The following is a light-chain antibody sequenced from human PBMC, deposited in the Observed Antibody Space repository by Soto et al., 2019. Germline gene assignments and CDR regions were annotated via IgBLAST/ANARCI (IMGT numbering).Light chain of an antibody. Sequence: EIVLTQSPGTLSLSPGERATLSCRASQSVSSGYLAWYQQKPGQAPRLLILGASSRATGIPDRFSGSGSGTEFTLTISSLQPDDFATYYCQHYNSYSEAFGQGTKVDIK. CDR3: QHYNSYSEA. CDR2: GAS. J-gene: IGKJ1*01. CDR1: QSVSSGY. V-gene: IGKV3-20*01.